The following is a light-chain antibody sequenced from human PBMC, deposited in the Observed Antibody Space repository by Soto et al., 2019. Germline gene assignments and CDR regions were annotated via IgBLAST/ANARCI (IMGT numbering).Light chain of an antibody. CDR1: QSVSSNF. CDR2: GAS. Sequence: EIVLTQSPGTLSLSPGERATLSCRASQSVSSNFLAWYQQKPGQAPRLLIYGASNRATGIPDRFSGSGSGTDFTLTISRLEPEDFAVYHCQQYGDSPLTFGGGTKVDIK. J-gene: IGKJ4*01. CDR3: QQYGDSPLT. V-gene: IGKV3-20*01.